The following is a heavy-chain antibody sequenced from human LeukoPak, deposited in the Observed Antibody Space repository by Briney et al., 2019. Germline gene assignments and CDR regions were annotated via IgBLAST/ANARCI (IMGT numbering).Heavy chain of an antibody. Sequence: PGGSLRLSRAASRFTFSNFAMSWVRQAPGKGLEWVSAISGSGGSTYYADSVKGRFTISRDNSKNALFLQMNSLRAEDTAVYYCAKSGPYCSSTSCNYFDYWGQGTLVTVSS. CDR3: AKSGPYCSSTSCNYFDY. V-gene: IGHV3-23*01. CDR1: RFTFSNFA. J-gene: IGHJ4*02. CDR2: ISGSGGST. D-gene: IGHD2-2*01.